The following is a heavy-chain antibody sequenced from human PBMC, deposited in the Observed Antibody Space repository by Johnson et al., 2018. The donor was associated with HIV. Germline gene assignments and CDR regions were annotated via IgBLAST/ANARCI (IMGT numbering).Heavy chain of an antibody. CDR1: GFTFDDYG. Sequence: VQLVESGGGVVRPGGSLRLSCVASGFTFDDYGMSWVRQAPGKGLEWVSVIYSGGSTYYADSVKGRFTISRDNSKNTLYLQMNSLRAEDTAVYYCARDRSENAFDIWGQGTMVTVSS. CDR2: IYSGGST. CDR3: ARDRSENAFDI. J-gene: IGHJ3*02. V-gene: IGHV3-66*01.